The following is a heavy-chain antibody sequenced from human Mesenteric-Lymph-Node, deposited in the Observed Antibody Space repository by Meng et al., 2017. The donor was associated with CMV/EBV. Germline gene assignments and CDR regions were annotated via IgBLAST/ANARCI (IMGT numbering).Heavy chain of an antibody. Sequence: GESLKISCAASGFTFSSYAMHWVRQAPGKGLEWVANIKYDGSEKFYVDSVKGRFTISRDNAKNSLYLHMSSLRAEDTAIYYCARDQETVGYCDSTDCYSFYYGMDVWGQGTAVTVSS. V-gene: IGHV3-7*01. D-gene: IGHD2-2*02. CDR3: ARDQETVGYCDSTDCYSFYYGMDV. CDR2: IKYDGSEK. CDR1: GFTFSSYA. J-gene: IGHJ6*02.